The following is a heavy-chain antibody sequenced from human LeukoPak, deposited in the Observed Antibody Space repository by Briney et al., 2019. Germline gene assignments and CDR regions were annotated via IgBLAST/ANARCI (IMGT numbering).Heavy chain of an antibody. CDR3: ARVSDILTGYYFVY. D-gene: IGHD3-9*01. CDR1: GFTFSSYA. Sequence: GGSLRLSCAASGFTFSSYAMHWVRQAPGKGLEWVAVISYDGSNKYYADSVKGRFTISRDNSKNTLYLQMNSLRAEDTAVYYCARVSDILTGYYFVYWGQGTLVTVSS. CDR2: ISYDGSNK. V-gene: IGHV3-30*04. J-gene: IGHJ4*02.